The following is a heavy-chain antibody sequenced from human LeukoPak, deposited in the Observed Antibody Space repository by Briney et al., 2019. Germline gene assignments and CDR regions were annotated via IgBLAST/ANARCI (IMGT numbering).Heavy chain of an antibody. D-gene: IGHD5-18*01. V-gene: IGHV1-18*01. CDR3: ARAYSYGYYYYYYMDV. J-gene: IGHJ6*03. CDR1: GYTFTSYG. Sequence: ASVKVSCKASGYTFTSYGISWVRQAPGQGLEWMGWISAYNGNTNYAQKLQGRVTMTTDTSTSTAYMELRSLRSDDTAVYYCARAYSYGYYYYYYMDVWGQGTMVTVSS. CDR2: ISAYNGNT.